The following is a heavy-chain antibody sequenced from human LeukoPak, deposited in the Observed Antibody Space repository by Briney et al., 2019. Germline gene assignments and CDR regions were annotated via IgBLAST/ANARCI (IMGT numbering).Heavy chain of an antibody. J-gene: IGHJ4*02. Sequence: PGGSLRLSCAASGFTFSSYGMHWVRQAPGKGLEWVAVISYDGSNKYYADSVKGRFTISRDNSKNTLYLQMNSLRAEDTAVYYCARGRLTTVTPPGVYWGQGTLVTVSS. D-gene: IGHD4-17*01. CDR3: ARGRLTTVTPPGVY. CDR1: GFTFSSYG. V-gene: IGHV3-30*19. CDR2: ISYDGSNK.